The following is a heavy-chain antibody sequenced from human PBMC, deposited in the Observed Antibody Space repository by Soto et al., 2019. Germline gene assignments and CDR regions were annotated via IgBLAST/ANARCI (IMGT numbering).Heavy chain of an antibody. J-gene: IGHJ1*01. D-gene: IGHD3-22*01. CDR2: IDSGGST. CDR3: ARDRVESGYPEYFQH. CDR1: GFTVSSNY. V-gene: IGHV3-53*01. Sequence: EVQLVESGGGLIQPGGSLRLSCAASGFTVSSNYMSWVRQAPGKGLECVSVIDSGGSTYYADSVKGRFTISRDNSKNSLYLQMNSLRAEDTAVYYCARDRVESGYPEYFQHWGPGTLVTVSS.